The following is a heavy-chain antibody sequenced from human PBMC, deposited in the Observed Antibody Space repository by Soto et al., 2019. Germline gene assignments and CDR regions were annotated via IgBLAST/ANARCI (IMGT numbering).Heavy chain of an antibody. J-gene: IGHJ4*02. Sequence: GGSLRLSCAASGFTFGSYAMHWFGQAPGKGLEWVAVISYDGSNKYYADSVKGRFTISRDNSKNTLYLQMNSLRAEDTAVYYCARFGESGSYFSRFEYWCQGTLV. CDR2: ISYDGSNK. CDR1: GFTFGSYA. D-gene: IGHD1-26*01. CDR3: ARFGESGSYFSRFEY. V-gene: IGHV3-30-3*01.